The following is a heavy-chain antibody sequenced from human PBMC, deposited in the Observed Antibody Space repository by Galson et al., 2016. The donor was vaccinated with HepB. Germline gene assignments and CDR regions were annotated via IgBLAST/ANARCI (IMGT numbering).Heavy chain of an antibody. CDR3: ARAHADNWTLPGGY. J-gene: IGHJ4*02. CDR2: ISRSSSVI. Sequence: SLRLSCAASGFTFSSHSMNWVRQAPGKGLEWGSYISRSSSVIYYADSVKGRFTISRDNAKNSLYLQMNSLRDEDTAVYYCARAHADNWTLPGGYWGQGTLVTVSS. D-gene: IGHD1-20*01. CDR1: GFTFSSHS. V-gene: IGHV3-48*02.